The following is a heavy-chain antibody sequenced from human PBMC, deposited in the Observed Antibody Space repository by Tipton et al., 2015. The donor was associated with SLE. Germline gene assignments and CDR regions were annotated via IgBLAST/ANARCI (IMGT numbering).Heavy chain of an antibody. D-gene: IGHD4-17*01. CDR1: GFPFNLYS. J-gene: IGHJ6*04. Sequence: SLRLSCAASGFPFNLYSMNWVRQAPGKGLAWISKISSDSNSIFYGDSVKGRFTTSRDNAKNSLFLQMNSLRAEDTAVYYCARDGRGDYPKGVMDVWGKGTTVTVSS. CDR2: ISSDSNSI. CDR3: ARDGRGDYPKGVMDV. V-gene: IGHV3-48*04.